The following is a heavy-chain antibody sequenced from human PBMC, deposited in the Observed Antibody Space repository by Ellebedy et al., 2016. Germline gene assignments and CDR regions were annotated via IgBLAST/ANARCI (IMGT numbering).Heavy chain of an antibody. V-gene: IGHV4-59*01. J-gene: IGHJ4*02. CDR3: ARGRRSHDQFAPFDF. D-gene: IGHD2-15*01. CDR1: GGSITTYY. CDR2: FDYRVGA. Sequence: SETLSLTCTVSGGSITTYYWSWMRQPPGKGLEWIGYFDYRVGAEHNPSLKSRITISGDPSKNQFSLQLRSVTSADTALYYCARGRRSHDQFAPFDFWGQGILVIVST.